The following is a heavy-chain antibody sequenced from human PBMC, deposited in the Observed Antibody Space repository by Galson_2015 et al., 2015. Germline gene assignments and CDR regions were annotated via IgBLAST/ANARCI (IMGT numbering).Heavy chain of an antibody. V-gene: IGHV4-39*01. Sequence: IYYTGSTFYNPSLQSRATISVATSKNQFSLKVNSVSAADTAVYYCATSGSGRGFFDSWGQGARVIVSS. D-gene: IGHD6-19*01. CDR3: ATSGSGRGFFDS. J-gene: IGHJ4*02. CDR2: IYYTGST.